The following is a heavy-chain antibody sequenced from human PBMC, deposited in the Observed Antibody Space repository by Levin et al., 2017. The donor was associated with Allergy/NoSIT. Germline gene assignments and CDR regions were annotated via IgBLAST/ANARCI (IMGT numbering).Heavy chain of an antibody. CDR2: ISVTTGST. CDR1: HFTYSDYY. D-gene: IGHD1-20*01. V-gene: IGHV3-11*01. J-gene: IGHJ6*02. CDR3: ARVYYNWKPYGMDV. Sequence: GESLKISCAASHFTYSDYYMSWVRQGPGKGLECVSYISVTTGSTYYADSVKGRFTISRDNDKNSLYLQMNNLRVEDTGVYYCARVYYNWKPYGMDVWGQGTTVTVSS.